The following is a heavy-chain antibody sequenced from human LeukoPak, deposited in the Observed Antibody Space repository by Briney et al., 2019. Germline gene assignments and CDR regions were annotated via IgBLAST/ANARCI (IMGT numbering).Heavy chain of an antibody. J-gene: IGHJ4*02. D-gene: IGHD3-16*02. CDR3: AKDKTFGGVIAYLFDY. Sequence: PGGSLRLSCAASGFTVSSNYMSWVRQAPGKGLEWVSAISGSGGSTYYADSVKGRFTISRDSSKNTLYLQMNSLRAEDTAVYYCAKDKTFGGVIAYLFDYWGQGTLVTVSS. CDR2: ISGSGGST. CDR1: GFTVSSNY. V-gene: IGHV3-23*01.